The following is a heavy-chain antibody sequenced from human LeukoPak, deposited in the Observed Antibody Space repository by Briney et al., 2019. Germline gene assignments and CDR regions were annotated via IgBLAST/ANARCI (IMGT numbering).Heavy chain of an antibody. J-gene: IGHJ4*02. CDR1: GGSISSSSYY. Sequence: SETLSLTCTVSGGSISSSSYYWGWIRQPPGKGLEWIGSIYYSGSTYYNPSLKSRVTISVDTSKNQFSLKLSSVTAADTAVYYCARQEMATTESPFDYWGQGTLVTVSS. D-gene: IGHD5-24*01. CDR2: IYYSGST. V-gene: IGHV4-39*01. CDR3: ARQEMATTESPFDY.